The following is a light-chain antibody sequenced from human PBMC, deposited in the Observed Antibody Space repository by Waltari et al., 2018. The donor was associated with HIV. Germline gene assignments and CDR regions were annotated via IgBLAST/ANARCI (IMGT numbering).Light chain of an antibody. CDR2: QDV. Sequence: SYEMTPPPSVSVSPGQTATITCSGDNLSHKYVCWYQQKPGQSPVLVIHQDVKRPSGIPDRFSGSNSGNTATLTISGTQAMDEADYYCQVWDDTTVVFGGGTKLTVL. J-gene: IGLJ2*01. CDR1: NLSHKY. CDR3: QVWDDTTVV. V-gene: IGLV3-1*01.